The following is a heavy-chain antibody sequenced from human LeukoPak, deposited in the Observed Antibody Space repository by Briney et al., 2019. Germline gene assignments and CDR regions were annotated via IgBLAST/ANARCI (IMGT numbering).Heavy chain of an antibody. D-gene: IGHD2-15*01. CDR2: INHIGST. V-gene: IGHV4-34*01. CDR3: ARAPIVVVVAATKRDAFDI. CDR1: GGSFSGYY. J-gene: IGHJ3*02. Sequence: PSETLSLTCAVYGGSFSGYYWSWIRQPPGKGLEWIGEINHIGSTNYNPSLKSRVTISVDTSKNQFSLKLSSVTAADTAVYYCARAPIVVVVAATKRDAFDIWGQGTMVTVSS.